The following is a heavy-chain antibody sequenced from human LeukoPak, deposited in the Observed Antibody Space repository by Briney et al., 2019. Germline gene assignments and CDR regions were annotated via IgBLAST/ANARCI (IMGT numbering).Heavy chain of an antibody. D-gene: IGHD2-15*01. CDR3: ASSFLNLGYCSGGSCPTLDY. Sequence: SETLSLTCTVSGGSISNGDHYWSWIRQHPGKGLEWIGHIYYSGSTYYNPSLKSRVTISVDTSKNQFSLKLSSVTAADTAVYYCASSFLNLGYCSGGSCPTLDYWGQGTLVTVSS. V-gene: IGHV4-30-4*08. CDR1: GGSISNGDHY. J-gene: IGHJ4*02. CDR2: IYYSGST.